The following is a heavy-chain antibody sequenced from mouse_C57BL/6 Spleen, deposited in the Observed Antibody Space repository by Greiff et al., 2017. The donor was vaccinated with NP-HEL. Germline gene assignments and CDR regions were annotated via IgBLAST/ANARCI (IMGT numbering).Heavy chain of an antibody. Sequence: QVQLQQSGAELVKPGASVKISCKASGYAFSSYWMNWVKQRPGKGLEWIGQIYPGDGDTNYNGKFKGKATLTADKSSSTAYMQLSSLTSEDSAVYFCARKGYSNYPLDYWGQGTTLTVSS. CDR1: GYAFSSYW. J-gene: IGHJ2*01. V-gene: IGHV1-80*01. CDR3: ARKGYSNYPLDY. CDR2: IYPGDGDT. D-gene: IGHD2-5*01.